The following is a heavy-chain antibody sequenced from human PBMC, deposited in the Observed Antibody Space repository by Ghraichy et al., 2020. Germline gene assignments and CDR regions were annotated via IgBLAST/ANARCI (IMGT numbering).Heavy chain of an antibody. D-gene: IGHD3-10*01. CDR3: ARLGSGSGTLNDY. Sequence: SETLSLTCTVSGGSISSYYWSWIRQPPGKGLEWIGYIYYSGSTNYNPSLKSRVTISVDTSKNQFSLKLSSVTAADTAVYYCARLGSGSGTLNDYWGQGTLVTVSS. J-gene: IGHJ4*02. V-gene: IGHV4-59*08. CDR2: IYYSGST. CDR1: GGSISSYY.